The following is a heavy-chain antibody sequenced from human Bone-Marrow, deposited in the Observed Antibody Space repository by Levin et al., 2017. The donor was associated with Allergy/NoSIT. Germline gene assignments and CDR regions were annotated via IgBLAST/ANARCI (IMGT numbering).Heavy chain of an antibody. Sequence: ASVKVSCETSGYTFTKYQMHWVRLAPGQGLEWMGVIDPTTGDKTYARKFQGRVTMTRDTSTSTVYMELSSLKSEDTAIYFCAREGVLDMGSGFTYGWGHFFDYWGQGTLVTVSS. D-gene: IGHD5-18*01. V-gene: IGHV1-46*01. CDR3: AREGVLDMGSGFTYGWGHFFDY. CDR1: GYTFTKYQ. CDR2: IDPTTGDK. J-gene: IGHJ4*02.